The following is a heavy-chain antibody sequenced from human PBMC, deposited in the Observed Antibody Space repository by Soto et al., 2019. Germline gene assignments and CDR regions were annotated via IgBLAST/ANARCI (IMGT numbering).Heavy chain of an antibody. V-gene: IGHV5-51*01. CDR3: ARQAYHYDTNSFGY. Sequence: GESLKISCKGSGDSFTTYWIGWVRQMPGKGLEWMGVIYPGDSDIRFSPSFQGQVTISADMSLSTAYLQWSSLRVSDTAMYYCARQAYHYDTNSFGYWGQGTLVTVSS. CDR1: GDSFTTYW. D-gene: IGHD3-22*01. J-gene: IGHJ4*02. CDR2: IYPGDSDI.